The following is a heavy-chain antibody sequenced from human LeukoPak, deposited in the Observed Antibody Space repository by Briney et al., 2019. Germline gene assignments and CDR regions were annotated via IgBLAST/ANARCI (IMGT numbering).Heavy chain of an antibody. CDR3: ARGGSPRGFLGY. CDR1: GFTFTSYA. D-gene: IGHD2-15*01. CDR2: ISGSGGNT. V-gene: IGHV3-23*01. J-gene: IGHJ4*02. Sequence: GGSLRLSCAASGFTFTSYAMSWVRQAPGKGLEWVSTISGSGGNTYYADSVKGRFTISRDNSKNTLYLQMNSLRVEDTAVYYCARGGSPRGFLGYWGQGTLVTVSS.